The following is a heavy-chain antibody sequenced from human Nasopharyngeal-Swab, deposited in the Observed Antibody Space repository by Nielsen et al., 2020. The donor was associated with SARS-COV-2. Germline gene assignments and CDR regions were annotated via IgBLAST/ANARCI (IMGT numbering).Heavy chain of an antibody. CDR2: IYYSGST. V-gene: IGHV4-39*01. CDR3: AGVARSSWYVLDNWFDP. J-gene: IGHJ5*02. D-gene: IGHD6-13*01. Sequence: RQAPGKGLEWIGSIYYSGSTYYNPSLKSRVTISVDTSKNQFSLKVTSVAAADTAVYYCAGVARSSWYVLDNWFDPWGHGTLVTASS.